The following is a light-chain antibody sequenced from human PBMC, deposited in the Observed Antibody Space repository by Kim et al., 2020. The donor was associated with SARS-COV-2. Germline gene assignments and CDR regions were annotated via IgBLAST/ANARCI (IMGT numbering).Light chain of an antibody. CDR2: AAS. CDR1: QSVSSNY. V-gene: IGKV3-20*01. CDR3: QQYGGSPRT. J-gene: IGKJ1*01. Sequence: SPGKRATLSCRASQSVSSNYLAWYQQKPGQAPRLLVYAASSRAPGIPDRFSGSGSGTDFTLTISRLEPEDFAVYYCQQYGGSPRTFGQGTKVDIK.